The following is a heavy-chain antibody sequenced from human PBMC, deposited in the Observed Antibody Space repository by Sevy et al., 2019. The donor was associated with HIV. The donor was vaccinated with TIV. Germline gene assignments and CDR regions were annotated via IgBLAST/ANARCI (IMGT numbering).Heavy chain of an antibody. D-gene: IGHD6-13*01. CDR3: ATNWQLDD. CDR1: GFTFINYA. J-gene: IGHJ4*02. CDR2: LRASGETT. V-gene: IGHV3-23*01. Sequence: GGSLRLSCAASGFTFINYAMSWVRQAPAKGLEWVSLLRASGETTDYADSVKGRFTISRDNSKNTLYLQMNSLRAEDTAIYYCATNWQLDDWGQGTLVTVSS.